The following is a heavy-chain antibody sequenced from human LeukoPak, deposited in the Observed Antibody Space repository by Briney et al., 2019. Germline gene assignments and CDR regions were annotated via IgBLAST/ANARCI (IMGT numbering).Heavy chain of an antibody. CDR3: AGVYIGYSSGWSHFDY. J-gene: IGHJ4*02. CDR2: IIPIFGTA. D-gene: IGHD6-19*01. Sequence: ASVKVSCKASGGTFSSYAISWVRQAPGQGLEWMGGIIPIFGTANYAQKFQGRVTITADESTSTAYMELSSLRSEDTAVYYCAGVYIGYSSGWSHFDYWGQGTLVTVSS. CDR1: GGTFSSYA. V-gene: IGHV1-69*13.